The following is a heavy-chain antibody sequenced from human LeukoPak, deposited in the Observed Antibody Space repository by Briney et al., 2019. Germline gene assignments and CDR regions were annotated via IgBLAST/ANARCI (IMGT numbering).Heavy chain of an antibody. D-gene: IGHD5-24*01. CDR3: ARDKNGWRYFDY. J-gene: IGHJ4*02. Sequence: GGSLRLSCAASGFTVSSNYMSWVRQAPGKGLEWVSVIYSGGSTYYADSVKGRFTISGDNSKNTLYLQMNSLRAEDTAVYYCARDKNGWRYFDYWGQGTLVTVSS. V-gene: IGHV3-66*01. CDR1: GFTVSSNY. CDR2: IYSGGST.